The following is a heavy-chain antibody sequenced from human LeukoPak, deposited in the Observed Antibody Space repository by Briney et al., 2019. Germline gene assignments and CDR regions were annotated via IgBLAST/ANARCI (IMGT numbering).Heavy chain of an antibody. J-gene: IGHJ4*02. Sequence: ASVKVSCKASGYTFTGYYMHWVRQAPGQGLEWMGWINPNSGGTNYAQKFQGRVTMTRDTSISTAYMELSRLRSDDTAVYYCARASGYSYGYSLFGYWGQGTLVTVSS. D-gene: IGHD5-18*01. V-gene: IGHV1-2*02. CDR1: GYTFTGYY. CDR3: ARASGYSYGYSLFGY. CDR2: INPNSGGT.